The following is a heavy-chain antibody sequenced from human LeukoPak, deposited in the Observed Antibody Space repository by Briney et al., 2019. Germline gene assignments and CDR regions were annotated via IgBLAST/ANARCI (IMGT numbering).Heavy chain of an antibody. CDR1: AFTFSSYG. CDR2: IRYDGSSK. V-gene: IGHV3-30*02. CDR3: AKDPHPFLPSGSYYFDY. D-gene: IGHD1-26*01. Sequence: GGSLRLSCAASAFTFSSYGMHWVRQAPGKGLEWVAFIRYDGSSKYYADSVKGRVTISRDNSKNTLYLQMNSLRAEDTAVYYCAKDPHPFLPSGSYYFDYWGQGTLVTVSS. J-gene: IGHJ4*02.